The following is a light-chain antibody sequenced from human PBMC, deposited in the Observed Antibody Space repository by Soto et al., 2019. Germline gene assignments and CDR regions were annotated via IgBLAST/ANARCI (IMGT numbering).Light chain of an antibody. Sequence: ILMTQSPATLSVSPGERATLSCRASQSVSSNLAWYQQKPGQAPRLLIYGASIRATGVPARFSGSGSGTDFTLTISSLQSEDFALNYCHQYGNWPFTFGPGTKLDIK. CDR2: GAS. J-gene: IGKJ3*01. CDR1: QSVSSN. CDR3: HQYGNWPFT. V-gene: IGKV3-15*01.